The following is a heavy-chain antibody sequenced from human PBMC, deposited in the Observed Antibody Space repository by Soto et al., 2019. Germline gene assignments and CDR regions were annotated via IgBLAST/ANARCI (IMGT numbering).Heavy chain of an antibody. Sequence: QVQLVQSGAEVKKPWSSVKVSCKASGGTFASFTISWVRQAPGQGLEWLGRIIPMLGITKSAQKFQGRVTITADTATGTADMELSSLQSDNTAVYYCTIGPNTRHHCWGQGSLVTVS. CDR1: GGTFASFT. CDR2: IIPMLGIT. J-gene: IGHJ4*02. V-gene: IGHV1-69*02. CDR3: TIGPNTRHHC. D-gene: IGHD6-6*01.